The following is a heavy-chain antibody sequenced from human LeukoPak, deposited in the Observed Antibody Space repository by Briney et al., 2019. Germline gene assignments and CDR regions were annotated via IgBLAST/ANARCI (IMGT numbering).Heavy chain of an antibody. CDR1: GFTFSDYN. V-gene: IGHV3-48*02. D-gene: IGHD3-22*01. J-gene: IGHJ4*02. CDR3: AREPPGNYDSSSYYYAHFDS. Sequence: PGGSLILSCAASGFTFSDYNMNWVRQAPGKGLEWLSYISSGSSTIYYADSVKGRFAISRDNAKSSLYLQMNSLREEDTAVYYCAREPPGNYDSSSYYYAHFDSWGQGTLVTVSS. CDR2: ISSGSSTI.